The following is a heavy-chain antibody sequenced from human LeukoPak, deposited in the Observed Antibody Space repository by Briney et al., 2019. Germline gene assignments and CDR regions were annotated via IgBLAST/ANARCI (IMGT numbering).Heavy chain of an antibody. CDR3: ARSYDSSASGSDY. CDR2: IYYSGST. D-gene: IGHD3-22*01. CDR1: GGSISSGGYY. V-gene: IGHV4-31*03. Sequence: SETLSLTCTVSGGSISSGGYYWSWIRQHPGKGLEWIGYIYYSGSTYYNPSLKSRVTISVDTSKNHFSLTLSSVTAADTAVYYCARSYDSSASGSDYWGQGTPVTVSP. J-gene: IGHJ4*02.